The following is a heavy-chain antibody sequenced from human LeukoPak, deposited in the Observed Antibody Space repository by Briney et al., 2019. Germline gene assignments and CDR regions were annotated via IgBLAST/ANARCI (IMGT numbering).Heavy chain of an antibody. D-gene: IGHD3-22*01. CDR2: IIPIFGTA. J-gene: IGHJ4*02. V-gene: IGHV1-69*05. Sequence: SVKVSCKASGGTFSSYAISWVRQAPGQGLEWMGRIIPIFGTANYAQKFQGRVTITTDESTSTAYMELSSLRSEDTAVYYCASRNAYYYDSSGYWLLDYWGQGTLVTVSS. CDR1: GGTFSSYA. CDR3: ASRNAYYYDSSGYWLLDY.